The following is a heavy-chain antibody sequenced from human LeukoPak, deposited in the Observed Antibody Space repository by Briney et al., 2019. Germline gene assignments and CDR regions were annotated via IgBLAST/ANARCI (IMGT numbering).Heavy chain of an antibody. CDR1: GGSISSYY. CDR2: IYTSGST. V-gene: IGHV4-4*07. Sequence: SETLSLTCTVSGGSISSYYWSWIRQPAGKGLEWIRRIYTSGSTNYNPSLKSRVTMSVDTSKNQFSLKLSSVTAADTAVYYCARDRPEDITDYDIFTGYQPLYYFDYWGHGTLVTVSS. J-gene: IGHJ4*01. CDR3: ARDRPEDITDYDIFTGYQPLYYFDY. D-gene: IGHD3-9*01.